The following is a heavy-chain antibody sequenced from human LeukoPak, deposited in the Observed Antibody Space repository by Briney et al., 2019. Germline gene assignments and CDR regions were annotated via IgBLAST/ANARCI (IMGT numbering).Heavy chain of an antibody. V-gene: IGHV3-74*01. Sequence: GGSLRLSCAASGFIFTKYWMHWVRQAPGKGLVWVSHVNSDGSATSYADSVKGRFTISRDNAKNTVYLHMNSLRVEDTAVYYCTSFYETNWGQGTLVTVSP. CDR1: GFIFTKYW. CDR2: VNSDGSAT. CDR3: TSFYETN. D-gene: IGHD2/OR15-2a*01. J-gene: IGHJ4*02.